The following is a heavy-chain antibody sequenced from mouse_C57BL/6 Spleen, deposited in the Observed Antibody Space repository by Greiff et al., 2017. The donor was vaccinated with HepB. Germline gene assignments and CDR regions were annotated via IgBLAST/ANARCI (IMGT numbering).Heavy chain of an antibody. CDR3: ARSGDYDEGAAWFAY. D-gene: IGHD2-4*01. J-gene: IGHJ3*01. CDR2: INPSNGGT. CDR1: GYTFTSYW. Sequence: QVQLKQPGTELVKPGASVKLSCKASGYTFTSYWMHWVKQRPGQGLEWIGNINPSNGGTNYNEKFKSKATLTVDKSSSTAYMQLSSLTSEDSALYYCARSGDYDEGAAWFAYWGQGTLVTVSA. V-gene: IGHV1-53*01.